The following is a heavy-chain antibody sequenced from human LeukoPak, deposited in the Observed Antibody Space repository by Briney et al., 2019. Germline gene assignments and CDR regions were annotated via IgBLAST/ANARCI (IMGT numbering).Heavy chain of an antibody. CDR1: GFFVGDTY. CDR3: ANLDYGDYSSDY. CDR2: ISGSGGST. J-gene: IGHJ4*02. Sequence: PGGSLRLSCAASGFFVGDTYMTWVRQAPGKGLEWVSAISGSGGSTYYADSVKGRFTISRDNSKNTLYLQMNSLRAEDTAVYYCANLDYGDYSSDYWGQGTLVTVYS. D-gene: IGHD4-17*01. V-gene: IGHV3-23*01.